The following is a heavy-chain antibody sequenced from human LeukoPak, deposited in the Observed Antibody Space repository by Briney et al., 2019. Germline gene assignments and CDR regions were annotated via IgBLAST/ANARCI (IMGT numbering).Heavy chain of an antibody. J-gene: IGHJ5*02. V-gene: IGHV4-30-2*01. CDR3: ARGEGWFDP. CDR2: IYHSGST. Sequence: PSQTLSLTCAVSGGSISSGGYSWSWIRQPPGKGLEWIGYIYHSGSTYYNPSLKSRVTISVDRSKNQFSLKLSSVTAADTAVYYCARGEGWFDPWGQGTLVTVSS. CDR1: GGSISSGGYS.